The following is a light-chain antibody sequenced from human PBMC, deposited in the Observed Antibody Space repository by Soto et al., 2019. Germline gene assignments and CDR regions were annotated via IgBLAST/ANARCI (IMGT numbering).Light chain of an antibody. CDR3: QQFNSYPIT. J-gene: IGKJ5*01. CDR2: SAS. V-gene: IGKV1-9*01. Sequence: DIQMTQSPSSLSASVGDSVTISCRASQSISRYLNWYQQKPGKAPKLLIFSASGLQSGVPSRFSGSGSGTEFTLTISSLQPEDFATYYCQQFNSYPITFGQGTRLEIK. CDR1: QSISRY.